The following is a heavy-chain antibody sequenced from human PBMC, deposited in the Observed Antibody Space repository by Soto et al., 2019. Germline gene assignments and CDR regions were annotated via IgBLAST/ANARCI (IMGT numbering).Heavy chain of an antibody. CDR2: ISGSGDGT. V-gene: IGHV3-23*01. J-gene: IGHJ6*02. CDR1: GFTVGSHA. D-gene: IGHD2-8*01. CDR3: TRRRRSILMVYGLGRMDV. Sequence: HPGGSLRLSCAASGFTVGSHAMSWVRQAPGKGLEWVSSISGSGDGTYYGDSVKGRFTISRDSSSSTLYLQMDNLRGEDTAVYFCTRRRRSILMVYGLGRMDVRGQGTTVTVSS.